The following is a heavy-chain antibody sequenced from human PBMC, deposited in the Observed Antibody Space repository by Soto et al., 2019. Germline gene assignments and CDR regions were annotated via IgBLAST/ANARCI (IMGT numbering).Heavy chain of an antibody. Sequence: SVKVSCKASGFTFTSSAVQWVRQARGQRLEWIGWIVVGSGNTNYAQKFQERVTITRDMSTSTAYMELSSLRSEDTAVYYCAADLGRDPHYGDYVYYYYGMDVWGQGTTVTVSS. CDR3: AADLGRDPHYGDYVYYYYGMDV. V-gene: IGHV1-58*01. J-gene: IGHJ6*02. CDR2: IVVGSGNT. D-gene: IGHD4-17*01. CDR1: GFTFTSSA.